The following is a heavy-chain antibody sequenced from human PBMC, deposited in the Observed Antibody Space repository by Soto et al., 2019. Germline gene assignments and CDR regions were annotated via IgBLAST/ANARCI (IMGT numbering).Heavy chain of an antibody. V-gene: IGHV3-23*01. CDR2: ITGTASST. CDR1: GFRFSDFA. CDR3: AKGAEGYVVSSLDS. J-gene: IGHJ4*02. D-gene: IGHD5-12*01. Sequence: EVQLLESGGGFVQPGGSLRLSCAASGFRFSDFAMTWVRQAPGRGLEWVSAITGTASSTYYEDSVKGRFTISRDNSKNTLYLQINSLRAEDTAIYYCAKGAEGYVVSSLDSWGQGTLVTVSS.